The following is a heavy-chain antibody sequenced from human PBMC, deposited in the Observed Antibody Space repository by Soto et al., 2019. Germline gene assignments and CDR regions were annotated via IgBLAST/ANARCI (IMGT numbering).Heavy chain of an antibody. D-gene: IGHD7-27*01. V-gene: IGHV4-59*08. CDR2: IYYSGST. Sequence: QVQLQESGPGLVKPSETLSLTCTVSGGSISSYYWSWIRQPPGKGLEWIGYIYYSGSTNYNPSLKSRVTISVDTSKNQVSLKLSSVTAADTAVYYCASIANCDYYYYMDVWGKGTTVTVSS. CDR3: ASIANCDYYYYMDV. J-gene: IGHJ6*03. CDR1: GGSISSYY.